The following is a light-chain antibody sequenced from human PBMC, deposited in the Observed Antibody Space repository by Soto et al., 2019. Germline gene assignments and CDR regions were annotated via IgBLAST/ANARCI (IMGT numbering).Light chain of an antibody. V-gene: IGLV3-27*01. Sequence: SYELTQPSSVSVSPGQTARITCSGDVLAKRDGRWFQQRPGQAPVLVIYKDSERPSGVPERFSGSKSGTSASLAITGLQAEDEADYYCQAYDYSLTASVFGGGTKLTVL. CDR3: QAYDYSLTASV. CDR2: KDS. CDR1: VLAKRD. J-gene: IGLJ3*02.